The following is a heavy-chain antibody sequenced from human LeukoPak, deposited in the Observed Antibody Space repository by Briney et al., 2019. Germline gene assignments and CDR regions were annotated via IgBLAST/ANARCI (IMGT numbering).Heavy chain of an antibody. Sequence: GESLKISCKGLGYDFSTYWNAWVRQRPGKGLEWMGFIYPGGSETRYDPSFQGQVTISADRSTSTAYLQWSSLRASDTAMYYCARASRDGYNQNFDHWGQGTLVTVSS. V-gene: IGHV5-51*01. CDR2: IYPGGSET. CDR1: GYDFSTYW. J-gene: IGHJ4*02. CDR3: ARASRDGYNQNFDH. D-gene: IGHD5-24*01.